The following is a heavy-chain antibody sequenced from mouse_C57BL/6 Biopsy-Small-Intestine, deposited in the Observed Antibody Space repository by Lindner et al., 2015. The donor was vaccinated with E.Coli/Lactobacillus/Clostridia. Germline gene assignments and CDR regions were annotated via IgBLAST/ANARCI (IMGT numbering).Heavy chain of an antibody. CDR1: GYSFSSYG. CDR2: VSAYNGNA. D-gene: IGHD6-1*01. Sequence: SVKVSCKPSGYSFSSYGITWVRQAPGQGLEWMGWVSAYNGNANYAQNFQGRVSMTTEKSTRTVYMDLTSLTSDDTAVYYCARLLGSLWSSDIWGQGTKVTVS. V-gene: IGHV1-66*01. J-gene: IGHJ1*01. CDR3: ARLLGSLWSSDI.